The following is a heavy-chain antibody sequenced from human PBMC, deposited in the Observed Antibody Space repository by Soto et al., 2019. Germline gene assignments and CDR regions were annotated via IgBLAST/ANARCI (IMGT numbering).Heavy chain of an antibody. V-gene: IGHV3-7*03. D-gene: IGHD3-22*01. CDR1: GFTFSSYW. Sequence: PGGSLRLSCAASGFTFSSYWMSWVRQAPGKGLEWVANIKQDGSEKYYVDSVKGRFTISRDNAKNSLYLQMNSLRAEDTAVYYYARDRDYYDSSGYLCDYWGQGTLVTVSS. CDR3: ARDRDYYDSSGYLCDY. CDR2: IKQDGSEK. J-gene: IGHJ4*02.